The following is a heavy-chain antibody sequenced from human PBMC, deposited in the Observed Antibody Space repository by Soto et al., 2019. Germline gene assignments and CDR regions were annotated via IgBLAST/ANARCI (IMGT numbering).Heavy chain of an antibody. D-gene: IGHD2-15*01. J-gene: IGHJ3*02. CDR2: ISGSGGST. Sequence: HPGGSLRLSCAASGFTFSSYPMSWVRQAPGKGLEWVSFISGSGGSTYYADSVKDRFTISRDNSKNTMFLQMNSLRVEDTALYYCAKRGRTGVARDAFAIWGQGTPVTVSS. CDR1: GFTFSSYP. V-gene: IGHV3-23*01. CDR3: AKRGRTGVARDAFAI.